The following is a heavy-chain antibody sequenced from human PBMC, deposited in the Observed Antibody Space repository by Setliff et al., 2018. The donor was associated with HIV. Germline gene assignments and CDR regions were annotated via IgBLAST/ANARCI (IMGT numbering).Heavy chain of an antibody. D-gene: IGHD6-13*01. J-gene: IGHJ1*01. CDR3: ATDPGYSSTWYSESFQH. V-gene: IGHV1-2*02. Sequence: ASVKVSCKASGYTFTGYYMHWVRQAPGQGLEWMGWINPNSGGTDYAQKFQGRVTITRDTSANTAYMELSSLRSEDTAVYYCATDPGYSSTWYSESFQHWGQGTVVTVSS. CDR1: GYTFTGYY. CDR2: INPNSGGT.